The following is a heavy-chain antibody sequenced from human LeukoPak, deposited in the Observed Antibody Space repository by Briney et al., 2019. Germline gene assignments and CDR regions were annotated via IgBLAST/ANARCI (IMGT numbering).Heavy chain of an antibody. CDR2: INAGNGNT. J-gene: IGHJ5*02. D-gene: IGHD2-2*01. CDR1: GGVFTTYA. CDR3: ARDPGLYQLLLWFDP. Sequence: ASVKVSCKASGGVFTTYAVSWVRQAPGQRLEWMGWINAGNGNTKYSQKFQGRVTITRDTSASTGYMELSSLRSEDTAVYYCARDPGLYQLLLWFDPWGQGTLVTVSS. V-gene: IGHV1-3*01.